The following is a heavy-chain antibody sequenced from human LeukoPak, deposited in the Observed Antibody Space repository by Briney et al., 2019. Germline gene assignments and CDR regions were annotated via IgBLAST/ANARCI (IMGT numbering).Heavy chain of an antibody. J-gene: IGHJ4*02. CDR3: AKAPVTTCRGAFCYPFDY. CDR2: IGSSGDIT. Sequence: GGSLRLSCAASGFTFSSYAMSWVRQAPGMGLEWVSSIGSSGDITYYADSVKGRFTISRDNSKNTLYLQMNSLRAEDTAVYYCAKAPVTTCRGAFCYPFDYWGLGTLVTVSS. V-gene: IGHV3-23*01. CDR1: GFTFSSYA. D-gene: IGHD2-15*01.